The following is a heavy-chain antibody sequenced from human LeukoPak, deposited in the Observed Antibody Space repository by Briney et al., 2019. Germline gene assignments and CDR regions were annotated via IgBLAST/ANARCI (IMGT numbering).Heavy chain of an antibody. CDR2: IYYSGST. D-gene: IGHD6-6*01. CDR3: ARSSIAARHFDY. CDR1: GGSISSYY. J-gene: IGHJ4*02. V-gene: IGHV4-59*08. Sequence: SETLSLTCTVSGGSISSYYWSWIRQPPGKGLEWIGYIYYSGSTYYNPSLKSRVTISVDTSKNQFSLKLSSVTAADTAVYYCARSSIAARHFDYWGQGTLVIVSS.